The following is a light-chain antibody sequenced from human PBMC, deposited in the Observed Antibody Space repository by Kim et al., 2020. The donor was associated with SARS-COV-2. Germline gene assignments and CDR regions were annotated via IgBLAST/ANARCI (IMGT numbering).Light chain of an antibody. CDR3: GADHGSGSNFAWV. CDR2: VGTGGIVG. J-gene: IGLJ3*02. V-gene: IGLV9-49*01. CDR1: SGYSNYK. Sequence: ELTQPPSASASLGASVTLTCTLSSGYSNYKVDWYQQRPGKGPRFVMRVGTGGIVGSKGDGIPDRFSVLGSGLNRYLTIKNIQEEDGSDYHCGADHGSGSNFAWVFGGGTQLTVL.